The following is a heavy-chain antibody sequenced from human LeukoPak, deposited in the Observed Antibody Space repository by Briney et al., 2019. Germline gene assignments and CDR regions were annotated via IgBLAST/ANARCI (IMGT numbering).Heavy chain of an antibody. Sequence: SETLSLTCTVSGGSISSGSYYWRWIRQPAGKGLEWIGRIYTSGSTNYNPSLKSRVTISVDTSKNQFSLKLSSVTAADTAVYYCAREKKDIVVVPAAIPDYWGQGTLVTVSS. CDR2: IYTSGST. V-gene: IGHV4-61*02. CDR1: GGSISSGSYY. D-gene: IGHD2-2*02. J-gene: IGHJ4*02. CDR3: AREKKDIVVVPAAIPDY.